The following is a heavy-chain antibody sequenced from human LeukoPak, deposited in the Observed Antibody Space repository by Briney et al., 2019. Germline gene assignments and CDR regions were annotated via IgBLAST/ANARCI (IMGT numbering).Heavy chain of an antibody. CDR1: GGTFSSYA. J-gene: IGHJ4*02. V-gene: IGHV1-69*05. CDR2: IIPIFGTA. D-gene: IGHD2-2*01. Sequence: ASVKVSCKASGGTFSSYAISWVRQAPGQGLEWMGGIIPIFGTANYAQKFQGRVTITTGESTSTAYMELSSLRSEDTAVYYCASSYCSSTSCYCEYWGQGTLVTVSS. CDR3: ASSYCSSTSCYCEY.